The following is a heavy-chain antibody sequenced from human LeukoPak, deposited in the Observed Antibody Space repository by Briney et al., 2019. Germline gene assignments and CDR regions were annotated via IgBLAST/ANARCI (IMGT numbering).Heavy chain of an antibody. Sequence: SETLSLTCTVSGGSISSYYWSWIRQPPGKGLEWIGYIYYTGITDYSPSLKSRVTISVDTSKNQFSLKLRSVTAADTAVYYCARVTGYVIEDYFDYWGQGTLVTVSS. CDR3: ARVTGYVIEDYFDY. D-gene: IGHD3-22*01. CDR2: IYYTGIT. J-gene: IGHJ4*02. CDR1: GGSISSYY. V-gene: IGHV4-59*01.